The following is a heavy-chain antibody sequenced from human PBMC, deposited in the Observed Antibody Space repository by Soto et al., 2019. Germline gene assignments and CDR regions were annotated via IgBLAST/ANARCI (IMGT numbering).Heavy chain of an antibody. CDR3: ARNREDGSGYSVRFDY. Sequence: QVQLQESGPGLVKPSGTLSLTCAVSGGSINNSHWWSWVRQPPGKGLEWIGEIYHDESTNYNPSLTSRAIISIDKSKNRFSLKVTSVTAADAAVYYCARNREDGSGYSVRFDYWGLGTLVTVSS. V-gene: IGHV4-4*02. CDR2: IYHDEST. D-gene: IGHD3-22*01. J-gene: IGHJ4*02. CDR1: GGSINNSHW.